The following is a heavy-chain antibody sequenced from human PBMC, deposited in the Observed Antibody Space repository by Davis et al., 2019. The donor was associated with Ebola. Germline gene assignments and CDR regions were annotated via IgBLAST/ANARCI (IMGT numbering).Heavy chain of an antibody. J-gene: IGHJ4*02. D-gene: IGHD4-17*01. CDR1: GFTFSSYS. CDR2: ISSSSSYI. Sequence: GGSLRPSCPPSGFTFSSYSMNWVRQAPGKGLEWVSSISSSSSYIYYADSVKGRFTISRDNAKNSLYLQMNSLRAEDTAVYYCTAPVTTDYWGQGTLVTVSS. V-gene: IGHV3-21*01. CDR3: TAPVTTDY.